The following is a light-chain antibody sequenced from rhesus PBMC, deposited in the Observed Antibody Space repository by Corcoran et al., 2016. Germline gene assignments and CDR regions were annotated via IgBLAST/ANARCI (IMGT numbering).Light chain of an antibody. V-gene: IGKV1-32*03. CDR3: QQGYSTPLT. Sequence: DIQMSQSPSSLSASVGVRVTITCRASQGISSYLNWYQKKPGKAPKLLIYYANSLASGVPSMFSDSGSGTDYTLTISSLQPEDFATYYCQQGYSTPLTFGGGTKVEIK. J-gene: IGKJ4*01. CDR2: YAN. CDR1: QGISSY.